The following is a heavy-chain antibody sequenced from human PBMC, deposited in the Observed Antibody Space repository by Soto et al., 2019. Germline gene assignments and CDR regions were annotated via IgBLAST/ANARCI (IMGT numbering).Heavy chain of an antibody. CDR3: AKGGSSGWFHFDF. D-gene: IGHD6-19*01. CDR1: GFTFGTYA. J-gene: IGHJ4*02. Sequence: PGGSLRLSCAASGFTFGTYAMNWVRQAPGKGLEWVSSTPGSGGSAYYADSVRGRFTISRDNSKNTVYLQLDSLRPEDSAIYYCAKGGSSGWFHFDFWGQGTQVTVSS. CDR2: TPGSGGSA. V-gene: IGHV3-23*01.